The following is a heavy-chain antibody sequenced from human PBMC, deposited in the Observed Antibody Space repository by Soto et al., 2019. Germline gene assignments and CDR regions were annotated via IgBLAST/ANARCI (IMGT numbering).Heavy chain of an antibody. D-gene: IGHD5-18*01. CDR1: GCSISSSSYY. Sequence: ASETLSLTCTVSGCSISSSSYYWGWIRQPPGKGLEWIGSIYYSGSTYYNPSLKSRVTISVDTSKNQFSLKLSSVTAADTAVYYCACIFSGGYGYGFYYYGMDVWGQGTTVT. CDR2: IYYSGST. V-gene: IGHV4-39*01. J-gene: IGHJ6*02. CDR3: ACIFSGGYGYGFYYYGMDV.